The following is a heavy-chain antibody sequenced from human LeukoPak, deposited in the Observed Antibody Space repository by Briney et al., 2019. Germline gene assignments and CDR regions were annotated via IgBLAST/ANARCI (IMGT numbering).Heavy chain of an antibody. CDR2: INHSGST. V-gene: IGHV4-34*01. Sequence: SETLSLTCAVYGGSFSGYYWSWIRQPPGKGLEWIGEINHSGSTNYNPSLKSRVTISVDTSKNQFSLKLSSVTAADTAMYYCARDSMVAATVKWFDPWGQGTLVTVSS. D-gene: IGHD2-15*01. CDR3: ARDSMVAATVKWFDP. CDR1: GGSFSGYY. J-gene: IGHJ5*02.